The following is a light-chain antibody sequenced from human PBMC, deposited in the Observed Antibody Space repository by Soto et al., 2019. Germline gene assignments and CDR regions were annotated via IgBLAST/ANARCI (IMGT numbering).Light chain of an antibody. CDR1: SSDVGGYNF. CDR3: SSYAGSNSRYV. J-gene: IGLJ1*01. V-gene: IGLV2-8*01. Sequence: QSALTQPPSASGSPGQSVTISCTGTSSDVGGYNFVSWYQQRPGKAPKPIPSGVPDRFSGSKSGNTASLTVSGLQAEDEADYYCSSYAGSNSRYVFGTGTKLTVL.